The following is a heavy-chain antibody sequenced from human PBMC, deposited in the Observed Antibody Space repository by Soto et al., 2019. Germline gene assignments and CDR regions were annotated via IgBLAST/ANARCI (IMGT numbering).Heavy chain of an antibody. V-gene: IGHV3-11*01. D-gene: IGHD6-19*01. Sequence: QVQLVESGGGLVKPGGSLRLSCEASGFTLSDYYMTWIRQAPGKGLEWISYISSSATIIYYADDVKGRFTISRDNAKTSLYLQMNSLRADDTAVYYCARAVKQWLVGGDYYYYYMDVWGKGTTVTVSS. J-gene: IGHJ6*03. CDR2: ISSSATII. CDR3: ARAVKQWLVGGDYYYYYMDV. CDR1: GFTLSDYY.